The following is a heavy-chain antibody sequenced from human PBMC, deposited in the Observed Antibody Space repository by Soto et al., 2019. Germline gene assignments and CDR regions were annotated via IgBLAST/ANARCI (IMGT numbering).Heavy chain of an antibody. D-gene: IGHD2-8*01. J-gene: IGHJ6*02. Sequence: QVQLVHYGGEVTKPGSSVKVSCKSSGYTFTSYAVSWVRQAPGQGLEWLGWISVYTGKAKEAQKFQDRVTLTTEASTSKAYLELRNLRSEHTAVYYCARARCTTDTCYEHSVDVWGQGATVGVAS. CDR3: ARARCTTDTCYEHSVDV. CDR1: GYTFTSYA. V-gene: IGHV1-18*04. CDR2: ISVYTGKA.